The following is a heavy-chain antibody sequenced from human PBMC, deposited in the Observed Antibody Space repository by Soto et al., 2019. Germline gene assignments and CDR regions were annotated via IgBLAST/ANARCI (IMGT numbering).Heavy chain of an antibody. CDR1: GDSVSSNSAA. Sequence: PSQTLSLTCAISGDSVSSNSAAWNWIRHSPSRGLEWLGRTYYRSKWYNDYAVSMRSRITINPDTTKNQFSLQLNSATPEDTAVYYCATWRFDYWGLGTLVTVSS. V-gene: IGHV6-1*01. CDR2: TYYRSKWYN. J-gene: IGHJ4*02. CDR3: ATWRFDY.